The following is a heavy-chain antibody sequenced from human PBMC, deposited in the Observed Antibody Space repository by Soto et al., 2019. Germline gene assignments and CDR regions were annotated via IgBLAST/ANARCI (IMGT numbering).Heavy chain of an antibody. Sequence: EVQLVESGGGLVQPGGSLRLSCAASGFTFSSYWMHWVRQVPEKGLAWVSHIHSDGSSRSYADSVKGRFTISRDNAKNTLYLQMASLRVEDTAVYYCARGGVGSFDIWGQGTMVIVSS. CDR1: GFTFSSYW. V-gene: IGHV3-74*01. J-gene: IGHJ3*02. CDR2: IHSDGSSR. D-gene: IGHD1-26*01. CDR3: ARGGVGSFDI.